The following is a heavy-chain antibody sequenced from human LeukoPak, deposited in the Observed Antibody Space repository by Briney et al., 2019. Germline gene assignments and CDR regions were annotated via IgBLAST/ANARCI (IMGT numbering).Heavy chain of an antibody. CDR3: ARDAYCGGDCYYYFDY. CDR2: ISSSSSYI. J-gene: IGHJ4*02. Sequence: GGSLRLSCAASGFTFSSYRINWIRQAPGKGLEWVSSISSSSSYIHYADSVKGRFTISRDNAKNPLYLQMNSLKAEDTAVYYCARDAYCGGDCYYYFDYWGQGTLVTVSS. V-gene: IGHV3-21*01. CDR1: GFTFSSYR. D-gene: IGHD2-21*02.